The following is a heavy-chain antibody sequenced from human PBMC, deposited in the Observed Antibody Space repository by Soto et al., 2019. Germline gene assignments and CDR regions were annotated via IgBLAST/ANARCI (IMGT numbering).Heavy chain of an antibody. CDR2: IYYSGST. V-gene: IGHV4-39*01. Sequence: PSETLSHTCTVSGGSISSSSYYWGWIRQPPGKGLEWIGSIYYSGSTYYNPSLKSRVTISVDTSKNQFSLRLSSVTAADTAVYYCARPDIAVAGTDFYFDYWGQGTLVTVSS. CDR1: GGSISSSSYY. J-gene: IGHJ4*02. D-gene: IGHD6-19*01. CDR3: ARPDIAVAGTDFYFDY.